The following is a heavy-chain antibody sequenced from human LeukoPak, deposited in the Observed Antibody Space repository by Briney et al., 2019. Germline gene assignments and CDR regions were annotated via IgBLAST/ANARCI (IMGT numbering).Heavy chain of an antibody. Sequence: GGSLRLSCAASGFTFSSYAMTWVRQAPGKGLEWVSAISGSGGHKYYADSVEGRFTISRDNSKNTLYLQMNSLRAEDTAMYYCAKHLMVGVPTYHYWRQGTRVTVSS. CDR1: GFTFSSYA. CDR3: AKHLMVGVPTYHY. D-gene: IGHD2-8*01. CDR2: ISGSGGHK. V-gene: IGHV3-23*01. J-gene: IGHJ4*02.